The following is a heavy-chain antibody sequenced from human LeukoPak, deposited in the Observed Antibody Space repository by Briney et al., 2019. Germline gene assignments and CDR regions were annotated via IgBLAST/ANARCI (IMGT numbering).Heavy chain of an antibody. D-gene: IGHD3-3*01. Sequence: ASVKVSCKASGYTFTSYGISWVRQAPGQGLEWMGWISAYNGNTNYAQKLQGRVTMTTDTSTSTAYMELRSLRSDDTAVYYCARDRGYDFWSGYYDYYYYMDVWGKGTTVTVSS. CDR3: ARDRGYDFWSGYYDYYYYMDV. V-gene: IGHV1-18*01. CDR2: ISAYNGNT. CDR1: GYTFTSYG. J-gene: IGHJ6*03.